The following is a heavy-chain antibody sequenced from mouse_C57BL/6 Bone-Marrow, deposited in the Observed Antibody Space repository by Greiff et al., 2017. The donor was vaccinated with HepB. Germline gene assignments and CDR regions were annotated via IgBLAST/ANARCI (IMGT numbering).Heavy chain of an antibody. CDR2: IYPRSGNT. J-gene: IGHJ3*01. CDR1: GYTFTSYG. V-gene: IGHV1-81*01. Sequence: QVQLQQSGAELARPGASVKLSCKASGYTFTSYGISWVKQRTGQGLEWIGEIYPRSGNTYYNEKFKGKATLTADKSSSTAYMELRSLTSEDSAVYFCARWDYGNSWFAYWGQGTLVTVSA. D-gene: IGHD2-1*01. CDR3: ARWDYGNSWFAY.